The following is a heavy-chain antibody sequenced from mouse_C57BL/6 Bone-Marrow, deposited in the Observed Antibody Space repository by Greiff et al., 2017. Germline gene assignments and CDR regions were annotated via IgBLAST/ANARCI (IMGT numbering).Heavy chain of an antibody. Sequence: VQLQQSGPELVKPGASVKLSCKASGYTFTSYDINWVKQRPGQGLEWIGWIYPRDGSTKYNEKFKGKGTLNVATSSSTAYVELHSLSSVDATVYYCARLEFDSRGGDWYFDVGGTGTTITVSS. D-gene: IGHD1-1*01. CDR3: ARLEFDSRGGDWYFDV. CDR1: GYTFTSYD. V-gene: IGHV1-85*01. J-gene: IGHJ1*03. CDR2: IYPRDGST.